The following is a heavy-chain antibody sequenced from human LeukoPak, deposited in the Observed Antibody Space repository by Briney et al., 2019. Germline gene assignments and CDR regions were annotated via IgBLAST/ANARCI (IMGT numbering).Heavy chain of an antibody. CDR2: ISYGGSNK. Sequence: GRSLRLSCAAAGFTFSSYGMHWVRQAPGKGLEWVAVISYGGSNKYYADSVKGRFTISRDNSKNTLYLQMNSLRAEDTAVYYCAKVSYSSGQYWYFDLWGRGTLVTVSS. CDR1: GFTFSSYG. CDR3: AKVSYSSGQYWYFDL. D-gene: IGHD6-19*01. J-gene: IGHJ2*01. V-gene: IGHV3-30*18.